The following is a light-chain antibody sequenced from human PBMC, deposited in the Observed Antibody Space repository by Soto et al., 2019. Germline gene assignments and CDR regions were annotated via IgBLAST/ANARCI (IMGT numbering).Light chain of an antibody. CDR3: QKYNSAPLT. V-gene: IGKV1-27*01. Sequence: DVQMTQSPSSLSAFVGDRVTITCRASQGIAPYLAWFQQKPGKVPKLLIYPTSPLQSGVPSRVSGSGSGTDFTLTISSLQTEDVATYYCQKYNSAPLTFGGGTKVEIK. CDR2: PTS. J-gene: IGKJ4*01. CDR1: QGIAPY.